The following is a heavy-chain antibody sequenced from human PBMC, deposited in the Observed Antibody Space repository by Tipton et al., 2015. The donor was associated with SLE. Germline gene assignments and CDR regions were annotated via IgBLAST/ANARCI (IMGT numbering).Heavy chain of an antibody. CDR2: IYHSGST. J-gene: IGHJ5*02. D-gene: IGHD3-10*01. CDR1: GYSITSDNY. V-gene: IGHV4-38-2*01. CDR3: ASGGYGSGSHYLGGWFDP. Sequence: TLSLTCVVSGYSITSDNYWDWIRQPPGKGLEWIGSIYHSGSTNYNPSLKSRVTISVDTSKNQFSLKLSSVTAADTAVYYCASGGYGSGSHYLGGWFDPWGRGTLVTVSS.